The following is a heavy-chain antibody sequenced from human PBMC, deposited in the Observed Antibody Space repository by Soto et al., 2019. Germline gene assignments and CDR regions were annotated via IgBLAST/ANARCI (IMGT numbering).Heavy chain of an antibody. CDR1: GYTFTSYA. CDR3: ARARGELLRDYCDY. CDR2: INAGNGNT. D-gene: IGHD1-26*01. J-gene: IGHJ4*02. V-gene: IGHV1-3*01. Sequence: QVQLVQSGAEVKKPGASVKVSCKASGYTFTSYAMHWVRQAPGQRLEWMGWINAGNGNTKYSQKFQGSVTITRDTSASTAYMEPSTLSSDDAAVYDCARARGELLRDYCDYWGPGTLVTVSS.